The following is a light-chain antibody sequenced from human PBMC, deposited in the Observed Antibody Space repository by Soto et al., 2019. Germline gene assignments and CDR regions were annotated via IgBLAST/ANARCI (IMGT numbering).Light chain of an antibody. CDR1: QGISSY. J-gene: IGKJ4*01. CDR3: QQYYSFPRT. CDR2: AAS. Sequence: VIWMTQSPSLLSASTGDRVTISCLMSQGISSYLAWYQQKPGKAPELLIYAASTLQSGVPSRFSGSGSGTDFTLTISCLQSEDFETYYCQQYYSFPRTFGGGTTVDIK. V-gene: IGKV1D-8*01.